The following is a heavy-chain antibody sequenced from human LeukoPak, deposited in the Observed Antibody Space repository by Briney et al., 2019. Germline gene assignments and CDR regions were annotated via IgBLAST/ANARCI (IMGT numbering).Heavy chain of an antibody. CDR3: ARLDSEWLPLGV. J-gene: IGHJ6*02. D-gene: IGHD3-3*01. Sequence: SETLSLTCTVSCRSISSDYWRSVRQPPGKGLEWIGYIYYSRSTKYNPSLKSRLTISVDTSKNQFSLKLSSVTAADTAVYYCARLDSEWLPLGVWGQGTTVTVSS. CDR1: CRSISSDY. V-gene: IGHV4-59*08. CDR2: IYYSRST.